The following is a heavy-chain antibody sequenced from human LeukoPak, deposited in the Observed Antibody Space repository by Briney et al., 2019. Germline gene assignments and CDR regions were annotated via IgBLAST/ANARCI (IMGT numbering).Heavy chain of an antibody. CDR1: GFTFDDYG. V-gene: IGHV3-20*04. J-gene: IGHJ6*03. Sequence: GGSLRLSCAASGFTFDDYGMSWVRQAPGRGLEWVSGINWNGGSTGYADSVKGRFTISRDNAKNSLYLQMNSLRAEDTAVYYCADYSPYYYYMDVWGKGTTVTVSS. D-gene: IGHD2-15*01. CDR3: ADYSPYYYYMDV. CDR2: INWNGGST.